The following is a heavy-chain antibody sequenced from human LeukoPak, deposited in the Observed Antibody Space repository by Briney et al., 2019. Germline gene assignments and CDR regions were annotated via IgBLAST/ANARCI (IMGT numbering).Heavy chain of an antibody. CDR3: AKDVWQQLTPFSSVLGGVDY. CDR1: GFTFSSYA. D-gene: IGHD6-13*01. J-gene: IGHJ4*02. Sequence: GGSLRLSCAASGFTFSSYAMSWVRQAPGKGPEWVSAISGSGSSTYYADSVKGRFTISRDNSKNTLYLQMNSLRAEDTAVYYCAKDVWQQLTPFSSVLGGVDYWGQGTLVTVSS. V-gene: IGHV3-23*01. CDR2: ISGSGSST.